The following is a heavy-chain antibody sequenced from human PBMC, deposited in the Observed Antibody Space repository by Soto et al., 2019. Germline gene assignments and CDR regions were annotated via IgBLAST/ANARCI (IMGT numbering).Heavy chain of an antibody. CDR2: ISGSGGST. J-gene: IGHJ4*02. Sequence: GGSLRLSCAASGFTFSSYAMSWVRQAPGKGLEWVSAISGSGGSTYYADSVKGRFIISRDNSKNTLYLQMNSLRAEDTAVYYCAKGVGYDFWSGYYYFDYWGQGTLVTVSS. CDR3: AKGVGYDFWSGYYYFDY. CDR1: GFTFSSYA. V-gene: IGHV3-23*01. D-gene: IGHD3-3*01.